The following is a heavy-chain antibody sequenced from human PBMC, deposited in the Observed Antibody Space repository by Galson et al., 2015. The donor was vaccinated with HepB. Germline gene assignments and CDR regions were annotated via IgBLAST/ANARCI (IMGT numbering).Heavy chain of an antibody. CDR2: ISGTGGST. Sequence: SLRLSCAASGFTFSTYAMSWVRQAPGKGLEWVSAISGTGGSTYYADSVKGRFTISRDNSKSTLYLQMNSLRAEDTAVYYCAKSCPRPSCPLDYWGQGTLVTVSS. J-gene: IGHJ4*02. CDR1: GFTFSTYA. CDR3: AKSCPRPSCPLDY. V-gene: IGHV3-23*01. D-gene: IGHD2-2*01.